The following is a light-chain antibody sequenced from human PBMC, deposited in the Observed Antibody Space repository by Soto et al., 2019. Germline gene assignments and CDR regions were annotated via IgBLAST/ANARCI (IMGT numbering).Light chain of an antibody. Sequence: EIVLTQSPGTLSLSPGERATLSCRASQSVSSSYLAWYQQKPGQAPRLLIYGASSRATRIPDRFSGSGSGTDFTLTISRLEPEDFAVYYCQQYGSSPTITFGGGTKVEIK. CDR3: QQYGSSPTIT. V-gene: IGKV3-20*01. J-gene: IGKJ4*01. CDR2: GAS. CDR1: QSVSSSY.